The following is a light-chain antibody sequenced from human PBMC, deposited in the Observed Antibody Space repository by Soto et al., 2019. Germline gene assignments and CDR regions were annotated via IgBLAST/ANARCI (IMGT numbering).Light chain of an antibody. V-gene: IGKV3-20*01. CDR2: GAS. CDR3: QQYGSSVSYT. CDR1: QTVSSNY. Sequence: VLAQSPGTLSLSPGERVTLSCRASQTVSSNYLAWYQQKPGQAPRLLIYGASSRATGIPDRFSGSGSGTDFTLTISRLEPEDFAVYNCQQYGSSVSYTFGQGTKLEIK. J-gene: IGKJ2*01.